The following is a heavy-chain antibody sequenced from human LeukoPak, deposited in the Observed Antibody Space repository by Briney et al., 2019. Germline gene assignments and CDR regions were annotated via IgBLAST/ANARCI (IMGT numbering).Heavy chain of an antibody. V-gene: IGHV3-48*04. Sequence: GGSLRLSCAASGFTFSSYSMNWLRQAPGRGLEWVSYISSSSSTIYYADSVKGRFTISRDNAKNSLYLQMNTLRAEDTAVYYCARDLARRGVYMDVWGKGTTVTVSS. J-gene: IGHJ6*03. D-gene: IGHD3-10*01. CDR1: GFTFSSYS. CDR2: ISSSSSTI. CDR3: ARDLARRGVYMDV.